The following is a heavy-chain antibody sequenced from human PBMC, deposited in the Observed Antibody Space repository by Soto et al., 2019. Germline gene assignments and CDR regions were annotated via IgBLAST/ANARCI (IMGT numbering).Heavy chain of an antibody. CDR3: TKDSRIVVVPAAISRRLKVGVMDV. D-gene: IGHD2-2*02. J-gene: IGHJ6*04. V-gene: IGHV3-23*01. Sequence: PGGSLRLSCAASGFTFSSYAMSWVRQAPGKGLEWVSAISGSGGSTYYADSVKGRFTISRDNSKNTLYLQMNSLRAEETAVYYCTKDSRIVVVPAAISRRLKVGVMDVWGEGTPVTVYS. CDR2: ISGSGGST. CDR1: GFTFSSYA.